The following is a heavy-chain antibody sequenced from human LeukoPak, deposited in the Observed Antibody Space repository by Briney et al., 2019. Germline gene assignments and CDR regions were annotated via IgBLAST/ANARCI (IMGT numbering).Heavy chain of an antibody. CDR2: ISYDGSNK. CDR3: ARARGYSYGTLLSGMDV. V-gene: IGHV3-30-3*01. J-gene: IGHJ6*02. D-gene: IGHD5-18*01. Sequence: QTGGSLRLSCAASGFTFSSYAMHWVRQAPGKGLEWVAVISYDGSNKYYADSVKGRFTISRDNSKNTLYLQMNSLRAEDTAVYYCARARGYSYGTLLSGMDVWGQGTTVTVSS. CDR1: GFTFSSYA.